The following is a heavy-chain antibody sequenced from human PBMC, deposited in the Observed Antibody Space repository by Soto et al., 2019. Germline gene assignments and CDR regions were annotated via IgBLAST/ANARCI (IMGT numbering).Heavy chain of an antibody. Sequence: QVQLVQSGAEVKKPGASVKVSCKASGYTFSDFYMHWMRQAPGQGLEWMGWINSNSGGTNYAQKFQGRVTMTRDTSISTAYMEVSRLTSDDTAVYYCARSWISGYYYECWGQGTLVTVSS. D-gene: IGHD3-22*01. CDR1: GYTFSDFY. CDR3: ARSWISGYYYEC. CDR2: INSNSGGT. J-gene: IGHJ4*02. V-gene: IGHV1-2*02.